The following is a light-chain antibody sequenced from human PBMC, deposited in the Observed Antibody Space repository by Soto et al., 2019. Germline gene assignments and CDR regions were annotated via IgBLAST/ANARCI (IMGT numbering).Light chain of an antibody. CDR2: AAS. CDR1: QSVGSN. V-gene: IGKV3-15*01. Sequence: EVVMTQSPATLSVSPGETATLSCRASQSVGSNLAWYQQKPGQAPRLLIYAASTRATGTPARFSGSGSGTEFTLTISSLQSEDFAVYYCQQYNNWSFGQGTRLEIK. CDR3: QQYNNWS. J-gene: IGKJ5*01.